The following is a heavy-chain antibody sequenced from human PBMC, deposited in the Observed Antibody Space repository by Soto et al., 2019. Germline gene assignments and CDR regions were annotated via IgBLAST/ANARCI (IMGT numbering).Heavy chain of an antibody. D-gene: IGHD5-18*01. J-gene: IGHJ4*02. CDR3: AKGLEDTTMTIEAYFDS. Sequence: SETLSLTCTVSGGSISSYYWSWIRQPPGKGLEWIGYIYYSGSTNYNPSLKSRVTISVDTSKNQFSLKLSSVTAADTAVYYCAKGLEDTTMTIEAYFDSWGQGTLVTVSS. CDR2: IYYSGST. CDR1: GGSISSYY. V-gene: IGHV4-59*01.